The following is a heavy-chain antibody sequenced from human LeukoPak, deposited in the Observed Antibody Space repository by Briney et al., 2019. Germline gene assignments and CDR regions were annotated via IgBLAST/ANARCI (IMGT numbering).Heavy chain of an antibody. Sequence: GASVKVSCKASGYTFTSYGISRVRQAPGQGLEWMGWINPNSGGTNYAQKFQGRVTMTRDTSISTAYMELSRLRSDDTAVYYCARAFRSATAMVFYWGQGTLVTVSS. J-gene: IGHJ4*02. V-gene: IGHV1-2*02. D-gene: IGHD5-18*01. CDR2: INPNSGGT. CDR1: GYTFTSYG. CDR3: ARAFRSATAMVFY.